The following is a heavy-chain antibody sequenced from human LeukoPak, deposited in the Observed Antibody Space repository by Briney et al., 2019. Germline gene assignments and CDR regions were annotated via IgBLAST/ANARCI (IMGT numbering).Heavy chain of an antibody. Sequence: PGGSLRLSCAASGFTFSSYWMSWVRQAPGKGLEWVANIKQDGSEKYYVDSVKGRFTISRDNAKNSLYLQMNSLRAEDTAVYYCARDRGIAVAGTFWDYWGQGILVTVSS. V-gene: IGHV3-7*04. CDR1: GFTFSSYW. CDR2: IKQDGSEK. J-gene: IGHJ4*02. D-gene: IGHD6-19*01. CDR3: ARDRGIAVAGTFWDY.